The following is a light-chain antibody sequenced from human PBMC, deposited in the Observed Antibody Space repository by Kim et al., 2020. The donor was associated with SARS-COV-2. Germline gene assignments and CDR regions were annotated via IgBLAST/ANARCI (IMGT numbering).Light chain of an antibody. V-gene: IGLV1-44*01. CDR3: AAWDDGLKSRM. Sequence: GQRFTISCFGSSTNIGRNYGSWYQQLPGTAPKLLIHTDSERPSGVPDRFSGSKSGTSASLAISGLQSEDEADYYCAAWDDGLKSRMFGGGTKVTVL. J-gene: IGLJ3*02. CDR1: STNIGRNY. CDR2: TDS.